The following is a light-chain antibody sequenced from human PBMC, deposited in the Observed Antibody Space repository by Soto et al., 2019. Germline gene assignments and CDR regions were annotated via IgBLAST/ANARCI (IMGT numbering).Light chain of an antibody. Sequence: DIVLTQPPGTLSLSPGERATLPCRASQSVRNNYLAWYQQKPGQAPRLLIYGASNRATGIPDRFSGSGSGTDFTLTISRLEPEDFAVYYCQQYGSSGTFGQGTKVDIK. CDR3: QQYGSSGT. CDR2: GAS. CDR1: QSVRNNY. V-gene: IGKV3-20*01. J-gene: IGKJ1*01.